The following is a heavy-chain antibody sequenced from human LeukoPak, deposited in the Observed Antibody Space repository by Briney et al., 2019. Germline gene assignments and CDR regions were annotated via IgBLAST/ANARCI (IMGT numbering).Heavy chain of an antibody. J-gene: IGHJ4*02. CDR1: GYTLTELS. CDR3: ARAEGALGTTVTFDY. D-gene: IGHD4-11*01. V-gene: IGHV1-18*01. CDR2: ISVYNGST. Sequence: ASVKVSCKVSGYTLTELSMHWVRQAPGKGHEWMGWISVYNGSTKYAQKLQGRVTMTTDTSTSTSYMELRSLRSDDTAVYYCARAEGALGTTVTFDYWGQGTLVTVSS.